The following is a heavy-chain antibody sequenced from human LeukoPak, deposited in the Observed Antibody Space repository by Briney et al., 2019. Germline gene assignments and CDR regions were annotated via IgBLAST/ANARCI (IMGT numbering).Heavy chain of an antibody. Sequence: GRSLRLSCAASGFTFSSYGMHWVRQAPGKGLEWVAVIWYDGSNKYYADSVKGRFTISRDNSKNTLYLQMNSLRAEDTAVYYCARDLSYDYVWGSYSWFDPWGQGTLVTVSP. V-gene: IGHV3-33*01. CDR3: ARDLSYDYVWGSYSWFDP. CDR1: GFTFSSYG. J-gene: IGHJ5*02. CDR2: IWYDGSNK. D-gene: IGHD3-16*01.